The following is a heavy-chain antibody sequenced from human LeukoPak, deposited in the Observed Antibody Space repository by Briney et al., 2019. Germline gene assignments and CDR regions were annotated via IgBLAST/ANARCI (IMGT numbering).Heavy chain of an antibody. J-gene: IGHJ6*02. D-gene: IGHD6-19*01. CDR2: IQADGSGK. Sequence: GGSLRLSCAASGFTFRSYWMSWVRQAPGKGLEWVANIQADGSGKNYIDSVQGRFTISRDNAKTSLYLQMNSLRADDTAVYYCARDSTVATYYGVDVWGQGTTVTVSS. CDR3: ARDSTVATYYGVDV. CDR1: GFTFRSYW. V-gene: IGHV3-7*01.